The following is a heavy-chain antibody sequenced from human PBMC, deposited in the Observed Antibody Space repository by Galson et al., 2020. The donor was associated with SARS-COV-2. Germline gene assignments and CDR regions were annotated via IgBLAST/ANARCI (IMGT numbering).Heavy chain of an antibody. J-gene: IGHJ4*02. Sequence: SQTLSLTCAVSGGSISNYYWTWIRQPPGKGLEWIGHIYYSGSTNYNPSLKSRVTTSVDKSKNQFSLSLTSVTAADTAVYYCARLFGGFDFWGQGTLVTVSS. CDR3: ARLFGGFDF. CDR2: IYYSGST. V-gene: IGHV4-59*08. D-gene: IGHD3-16*01. CDR1: GGSISNYY.